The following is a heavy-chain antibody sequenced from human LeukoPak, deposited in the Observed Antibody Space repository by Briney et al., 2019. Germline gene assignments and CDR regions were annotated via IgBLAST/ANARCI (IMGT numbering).Heavy chain of an antibody. Sequence: GGSLRLSCAASGFTFSHYNMSWVRQAPGKGLEWVASISSGSSYIYYADSVKGRFTISRDNAKNSLYLQMNSLRIEDTAVYYCARDYVATPIMDYWGQGTVVTVSS. CDR1: GFTFSHYN. J-gene: IGHJ4*02. CDR2: ISSGSSYI. V-gene: IGHV3-21*01. D-gene: IGHD1-14*01. CDR3: ARDYVATPIMDY.